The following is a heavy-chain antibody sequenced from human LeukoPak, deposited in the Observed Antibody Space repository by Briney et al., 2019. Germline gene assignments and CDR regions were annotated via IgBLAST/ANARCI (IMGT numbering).Heavy chain of an antibody. J-gene: IGHJ4*02. CDR2: MNPNSGNT. D-gene: IGHD3-10*01. CDR3: ARRYYYGSGSYYPNDW. CDR1: GYTFTSYD. Sequence: ASVKVSCKASGYTFTSYDINWVRQATGQGLEWMGWMNPNSGNTGYAQKFQGRVTMTRNTSISTAYMELSSLRSEDTAVYYCARRYYYGSGSYYPNDWWGQGTLVTVSS. V-gene: IGHV1-8*01.